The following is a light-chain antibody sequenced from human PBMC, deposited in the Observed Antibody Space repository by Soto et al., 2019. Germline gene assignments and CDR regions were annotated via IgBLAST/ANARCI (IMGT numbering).Light chain of an antibody. J-gene: IGKJ2*01. CDR2: AAS. V-gene: IGKV1-12*01. Sequence: DIQMTQSPSSVSAPVGDRVTISCRASQDISTWLAWYQQKPGKAPKLLIHAASNLQSGVPSRFSGSGSGTEFSLTIKSLQPEDIATYYCQQASSFPHTFGHGTKLEI. CDR1: QDISTW. CDR3: QQASSFPHT.